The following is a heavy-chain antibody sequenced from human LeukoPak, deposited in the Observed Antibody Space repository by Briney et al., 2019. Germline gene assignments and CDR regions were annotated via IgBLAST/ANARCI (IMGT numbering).Heavy chain of an antibody. CDR2: IYYSGST. D-gene: IGHD2-2*03. J-gene: IGHJ5*02. CDR3: ARHIGYCTTSTCQSWFDP. CDR1: GGSISSGGYY. V-gene: IGHV4-31*03. Sequence: SQTLSLTCTVSGGSISSGGYYWSWIRQHPGKGLEWIGYIYYSGSTNYNPSLKSRVSISLDTSKNQFSLKLTSVTAADTAVYYCARHIGYCTTSTCQSWFDPWGQGTLVTVSS.